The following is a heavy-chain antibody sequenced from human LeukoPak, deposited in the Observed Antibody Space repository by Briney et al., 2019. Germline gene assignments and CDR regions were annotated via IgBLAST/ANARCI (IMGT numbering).Heavy chain of an antibody. V-gene: IGHV3-30*02. CDR2: IRYDGSNK. CDR3: AVLQHKDY. Sequence: TGGSLRLSCAASTFTFTNYGMHWVRQAPGKGLEWVAFIRYDGSNKYYADSVKGRFTISRDNSKNTLYLQMNSLRAEDTAVYYCAVLQHKDYWGQGTLVTVSS. CDR1: TFTFTNYG. J-gene: IGHJ4*02. D-gene: IGHD2-21*01.